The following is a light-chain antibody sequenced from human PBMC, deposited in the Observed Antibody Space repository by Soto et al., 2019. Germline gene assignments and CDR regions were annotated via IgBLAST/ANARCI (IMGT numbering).Light chain of an antibody. J-gene: IGLJ2*01. CDR2: VGTGGIVG. CDR3: XXDHGSGNNFVLV. CDR1: SGYSNYK. V-gene: IGLV9-49*01. Sequence: QSVLTQPPSASASLGASVTLTCTLSSGYSNYKVDWYQQRPGKGPRFVMRVGTGGIVGSKGDGXPDRFSVLGSGLNRYLTXXXXXXXXESDXXXXXDHGSGNNFVLVFGGGTKLTVL.